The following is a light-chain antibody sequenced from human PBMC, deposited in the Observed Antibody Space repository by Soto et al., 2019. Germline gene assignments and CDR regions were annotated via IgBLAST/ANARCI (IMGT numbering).Light chain of an antibody. CDR3: SSYSSTSTPWV. V-gene: IGLV2-14*01. CDR1: SSDVGAYKF. CDR2: EVT. Sequence: QSVLTQPASVSGSPGQSITIFCTGTSSDVGAYKFVSWYRHHPGRAPQVMIYEVTNRPSGVSSRFSGSKSGNTASLTISGLQPEDECDYYCSSYSSTSTPWVFGGGTKVTVL. J-gene: IGLJ3*02.